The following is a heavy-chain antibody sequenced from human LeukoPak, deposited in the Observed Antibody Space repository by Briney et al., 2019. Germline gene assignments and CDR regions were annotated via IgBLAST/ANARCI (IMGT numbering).Heavy chain of an antibody. J-gene: IGHJ4*02. Sequence: PGGSLRLSCAASGFTFSSYNMNWVRQAPGKGLEWVSSISRSSDYIYYADSVKGRFTISRDNAKNSLYLQMNSLRAEDTAVYYCARHPVITIFGVVIMAQFDYWGQGTLVTVSS. CDR1: GFTFSSYN. CDR2: ISRSSDYI. V-gene: IGHV3-21*01. D-gene: IGHD3-3*01. CDR3: ARHPVITIFGVVIMAQFDY.